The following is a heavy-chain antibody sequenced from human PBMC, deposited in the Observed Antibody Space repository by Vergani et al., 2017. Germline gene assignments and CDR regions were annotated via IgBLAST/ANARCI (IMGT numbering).Heavy chain of an antibody. J-gene: IGHJ6*02. D-gene: IGHD2-2*02. Sequence: QVQLVQSGAEVKKPGSSVKVSCKASGGTFSSYAISWVRQAPGQGLEWMGGIIPIFGTANYAQKFQGRVTITADESTSTAYMELSSLRSEDTAVYYCARDQRGIGYCSSTSCYNGRTYYYYYGMDVWGQGP. CDR3: ARDQRGIGYCSSTSCYNGRTYYYYYGMDV. CDR1: GGTFSSYA. CDR2: IIPIFGTA. V-gene: IGHV1-69*01.